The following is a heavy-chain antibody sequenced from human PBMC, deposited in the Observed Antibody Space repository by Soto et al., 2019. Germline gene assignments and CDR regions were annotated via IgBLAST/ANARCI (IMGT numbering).Heavy chain of an antibody. D-gene: IGHD3-10*01. J-gene: IGHJ4*02. CDR3: AKGRGGSGSLTPRVDF. V-gene: IGHV3-23*01. CDR2: VSGGGDTT. Sequence: EVQLLESGGGLVQPGGSLRLSCAASGFTFNNYAMTWCRQAPGKGLERVSAVSGGGDTTSYAVSVKGRFTVARDGSKNTLYLQMSSLRAEDTALYYCAKGRGGSGSLTPRVDFWGQGTMVTVSS. CDR1: GFTFNNYA.